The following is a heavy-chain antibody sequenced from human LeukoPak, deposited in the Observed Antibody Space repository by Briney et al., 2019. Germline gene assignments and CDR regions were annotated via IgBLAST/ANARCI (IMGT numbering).Heavy chain of an antibody. Sequence: SETLSLTCAVSGGSIRNSSFYWGWIRQPPGKGLEWIGEMYLSGTTHSNPSVKSRVTISIDKSKNQFFLNLSSVTAADTAVYYCAGLVGRYSSGLYYYYFDYWGQGTLVTVSS. CDR2: MYLSGTT. J-gene: IGHJ4*02. V-gene: IGHV4-39*07. CDR1: GGSIRNSSFY. CDR3: AGLVGRYSSGLYYYYFDY. D-gene: IGHD3-22*01.